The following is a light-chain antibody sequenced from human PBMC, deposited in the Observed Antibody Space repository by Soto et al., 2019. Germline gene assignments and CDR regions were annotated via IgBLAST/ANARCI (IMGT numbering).Light chain of an antibody. CDR3: SSYTSSSGV. CDR2: DVS. Sequence: QPVLTQPASVSGSPGQSITISCTGTSSDVGGYNYVSWYQQHPGKAPKLMIYDVSNRPSGVSNRFSGSKSGNTASLTISGLRAEDEADYYCSSYTSSSGVFGGGTKLTVL. J-gene: IGLJ3*02. V-gene: IGLV2-14*01. CDR1: SSDVGGYNY.